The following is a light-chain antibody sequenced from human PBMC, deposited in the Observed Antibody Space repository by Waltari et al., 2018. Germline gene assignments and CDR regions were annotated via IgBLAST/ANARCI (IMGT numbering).Light chain of an antibody. V-gene: IGKV3-11*01. CDR1: QSVTNY. CDR3: QQRRNWPRT. Sequence: DIVLTQSPAILSLSPGERAPLSCRASQSVTNYLAWYQQKPGQAPRLLLYYTSNRATGIPARFSGSGFGTDFTHSISSLEPEDFAVYYCQQRRNWPRTFGGGTKVEIK. CDR2: YTS. J-gene: IGKJ4*02.